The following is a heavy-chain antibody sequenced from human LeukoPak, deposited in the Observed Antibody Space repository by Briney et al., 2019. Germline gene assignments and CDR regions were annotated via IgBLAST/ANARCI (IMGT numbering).Heavy chain of an antibody. CDR1: GYTFTSYD. V-gene: IGHV1-8*01. D-gene: IGHD3-22*01. CDR2: MNPNSGNT. CDR3: ARGGVYDSSGYYYPEGLMDY. J-gene: IGHJ4*02. Sequence: ASVKVSCKDSGYTFTSYDINWVRQATGQGLEWMGWMNPNSGNTCYAQKFQGRVTMTRNTSISTAYMELSSLRSEDTAVYYCARGGVYDSSGYYYPEGLMDYWGQGTLVTVSS.